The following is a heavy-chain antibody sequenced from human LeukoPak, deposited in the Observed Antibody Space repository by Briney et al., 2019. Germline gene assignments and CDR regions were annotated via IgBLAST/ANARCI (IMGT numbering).Heavy chain of an antibody. CDR3: ARRSWGANWFDP. CDR2: IYYSGST. CDR1: GGSISSYY. V-gene: IGHV4-59*08. D-gene: IGHD3-16*01. Sequence: SETLSLTCTVSGGSISSYYWSWLRQPPGKGLEWIAYIYYSGSTNYNPSLKSRVTISVDTSKNQFSLKLSSVTAADTAVYYCARRSWGANWFDPWGQGTLVTVSS. J-gene: IGHJ5*02.